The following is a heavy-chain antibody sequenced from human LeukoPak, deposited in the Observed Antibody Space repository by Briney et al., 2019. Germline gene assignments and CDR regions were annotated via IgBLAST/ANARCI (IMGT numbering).Heavy chain of an antibody. Sequence: GGSLRLSCAASGFTFSSYAMSWVRQAPGKGLEWVSAISGSGGSTYYADSVKGRFTISRDNSKNTLYLQMNSLRAEDTAVYYCAKGTTAYDYVWGSYRYYFDYWGQGTLVTVSS. J-gene: IGHJ4*02. CDR1: GFTFSSYA. CDR3: AKGTTAYDYVWGSYRYYFDY. D-gene: IGHD3-16*02. CDR2: ISGSGGST. V-gene: IGHV3-23*01.